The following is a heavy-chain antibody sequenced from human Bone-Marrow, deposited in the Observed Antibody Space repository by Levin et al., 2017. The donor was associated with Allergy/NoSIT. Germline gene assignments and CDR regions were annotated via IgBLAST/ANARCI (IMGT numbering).Heavy chain of an antibody. Sequence: SETLSLTCTVSGGSISGYNSYWGWIRQPPGKGLEWIGSISYSGSTYSNPSLKSRVTISVDTSKNQFSLKLNSVTAADTAVYYCTRHEHYGDYYFDSWGQGTRVTVPS. CDR1: GGSISGYNSY. D-gene: IGHD4-17*01. J-gene: IGHJ4*02. CDR2: ISYSGST. V-gene: IGHV4-39*01. CDR3: TRHEHYGDYYFDS.